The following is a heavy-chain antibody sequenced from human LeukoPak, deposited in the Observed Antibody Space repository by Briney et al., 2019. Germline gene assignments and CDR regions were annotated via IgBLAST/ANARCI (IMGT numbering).Heavy chain of an antibody. V-gene: IGHV3-23*01. D-gene: IGHD6-13*01. J-gene: IGHJ6*03. Sequence: GGTLRLSCAASRFTFSSYGMSWVRQAPGKGLEWVSGISGSGGSTYYADSVKGRFTISRDNSKNTLYLQMNSLRAEDTAVYYCARDWEQLGVLKYYYYMDVWGKGTTVTVSS. CDR3: ARDWEQLGVLKYYYYMDV. CDR2: ISGSGGST. CDR1: RFTFSSYG.